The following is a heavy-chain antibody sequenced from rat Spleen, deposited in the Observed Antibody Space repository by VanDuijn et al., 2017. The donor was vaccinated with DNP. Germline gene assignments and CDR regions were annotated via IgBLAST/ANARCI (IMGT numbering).Heavy chain of an antibody. V-gene: IGHV1-43*01. Sequence: VQLQQSGTELAKPGSSVKISCRASGYIFTNYFISWIKQTTGQGLEYVGSINTGSGGTKYKEKFKGKATLTVDKSSSTAFMQLSSLTPDDSAVYYCAREETYFGYDYFDYWGQGVMVTVSS. D-gene: IGHD1-9*01. CDR3: AREETYFGYDYFDY. J-gene: IGHJ2*01. CDR2: INTGSGGT. CDR1: GYIFTNYF.